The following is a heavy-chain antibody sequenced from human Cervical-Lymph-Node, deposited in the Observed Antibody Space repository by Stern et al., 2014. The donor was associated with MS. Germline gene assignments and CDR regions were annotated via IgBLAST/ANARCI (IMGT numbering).Heavy chain of an antibody. CDR1: GGNFSTSA. CDR3: TVTSAASELDL. CDR2: IIPFSGAA. V-gene: IGHV1-69*01. D-gene: IGHD1-14*01. Sequence: VQLLESGDEMKKPGSSVRVSCKTSGGNFSTSAVSWVRQAPGQGLEWVGGIIPFSGAADYTQKFKGRVTINADESTSTAYMELRSLTYADTAMYFCTVTSAASELDLWGQGTQVIVSS. J-gene: IGHJ5*02.